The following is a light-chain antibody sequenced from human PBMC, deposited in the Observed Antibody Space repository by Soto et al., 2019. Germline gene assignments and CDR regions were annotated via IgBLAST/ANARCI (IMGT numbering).Light chain of an antibody. Sequence: EIVMTQSPATLSVSPGERATLSCRASQSVGSNLAWYQQKPGQAPRLLISGTSTRATGIPARFSGSGSRTEFTLTISSLQSEDVAVYYCQQYDYWPETFGQGTKVDIK. CDR3: QQYDYWPET. CDR2: GTS. J-gene: IGKJ1*01. V-gene: IGKV3-15*01. CDR1: QSVGSN.